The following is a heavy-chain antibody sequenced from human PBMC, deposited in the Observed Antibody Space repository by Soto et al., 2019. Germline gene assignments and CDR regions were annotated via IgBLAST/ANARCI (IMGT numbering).Heavy chain of an antibody. J-gene: IGHJ2*01. V-gene: IGHV3-9*01. Sequence: EVQLVESGGGLVQPGRSLRLSCAASGFTFDDYVMQWVRQAPGKGLEWVSGISWNSGSIGYADSVKGRFTISRDNSKNSLYLQMNSLRAEDTALYYCAKDLWFGELTLPAVWGRGTLVTVSS. CDR3: AKDLWFGELTLPAV. CDR2: ISWNSGSI. D-gene: IGHD3-10*01. CDR1: GFTFDDYV.